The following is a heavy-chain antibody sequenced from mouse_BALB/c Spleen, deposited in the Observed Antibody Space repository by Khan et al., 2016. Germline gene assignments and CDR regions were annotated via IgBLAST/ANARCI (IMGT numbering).Heavy chain of an antibody. J-gene: IGHJ4*01. V-gene: IGHV2-6*02. CDR2: IWSDGST. CDR1: GFSLTSYG. CDR3: GRNYYGSSYYAMDY. D-gene: IGHD1-1*01. Sequence: QVQLKQSGPGLVAPSQSLSITCTVSGFSLTSYGVHWVRQPPGKGLEWLVVIWSDGSTTYNSALKSRLSIRKDNSKSQVFLKMNRLQTDDTAMYYCGRNYYGSSYYAMDYWGQGTSVTVSS.